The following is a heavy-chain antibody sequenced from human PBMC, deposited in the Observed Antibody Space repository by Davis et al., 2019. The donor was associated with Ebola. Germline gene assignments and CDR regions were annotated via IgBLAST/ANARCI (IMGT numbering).Heavy chain of an antibody. Sequence: AASVKVSCKASGYTFTDHFMHWVRQAPGQRLELMGWINAANGNAKYSQKFQGRVTITTDTSASTTYMELSSLRSEDTAVYYCARNGVAAGTGFDSWGQGTLVTVSS. CDR1: GYTFTDHF. J-gene: IGHJ4*02. CDR2: INAANGNA. D-gene: IGHD6-13*01. V-gene: IGHV1-3*01. CDR3: ARNGVAAGTGFDS.